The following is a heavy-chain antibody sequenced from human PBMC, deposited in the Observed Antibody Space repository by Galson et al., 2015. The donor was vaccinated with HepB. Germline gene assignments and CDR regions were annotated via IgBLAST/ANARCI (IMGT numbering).Heavy chain of an antibody. J-gene: IGHJ4*02. Sequence: SETLSLTCTVSGGSLSSPAYSWSWIRQPPGKGLECIGYIYYSESTYYNPSLKSRVTMSVDTSKNQFSLKVSFVTAADTAVYYCARGDGYNSVLYSIDSWGQGTLGTVSS. CDR2: IYYSEST. CDR1: GGSLSSPAYS. V-gene: IGHV4-61*08. CDR3: ARGDGYNSVLYSIDS. D-gene: IGHD5-24*01.